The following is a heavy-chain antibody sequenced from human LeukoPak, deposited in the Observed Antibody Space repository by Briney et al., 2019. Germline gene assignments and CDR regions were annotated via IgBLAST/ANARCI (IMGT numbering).Heavy chain of an antibody. Sequence: GGPLRLSCAASEFTFSSYWMTWVRQAPGKGLEWVANINEDGRGTYYVDSVKGRFTISRDNAKNSVHLQMNSLRAEDTAVYYCATRRCSIAACRASSYRCFDFWGTGTTVTVSS. D-gene: IGHD2-2*01. J-gene: IGHJ6*04. CDR2: INEDGRGT. CDR3: ATRRCSIAACRASSYRCFDF. CDR1: EFTFSSYW. V-gene: IGHV3-7*01.